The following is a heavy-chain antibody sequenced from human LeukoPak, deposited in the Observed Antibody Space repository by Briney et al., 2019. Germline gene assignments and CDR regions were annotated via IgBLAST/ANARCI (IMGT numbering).Heavy chain of an antibody. CDR3: ARDSSQGAKEYYFDY. Sequence: ASVKVSCKASGYTFTSYYMHWVRQAPGQGLEWMGIINPSGGSTSYAQKFQGRVTMTRDMSTSTVYMELSSLRPEDTAVYSCARDSSQGAKEYYFDYWGQGTLVTVSS. CDR1: GYTFTSYY. D-gene: IGHD6-13*01. V-gene: IGHV1-46*01. CDR2: INPSGGST. J-gene: IGHJ4*02.